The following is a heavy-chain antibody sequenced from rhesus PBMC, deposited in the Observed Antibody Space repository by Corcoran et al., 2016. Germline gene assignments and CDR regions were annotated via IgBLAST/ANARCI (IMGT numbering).Heavy chain of an antibody. D-gene: IGHD3-3*01. CDR2: INGNSGSN. CDR3: ARDLYYNIWTGYYTGMDY. Sequence: QVPLQESGPGLVKPSETLSLTCTVSGASISSNWWSWIRQPPWKGLEWIGEINGNSGSNSCNPAHKSRVTSLKDASKNTVSLKLSSVTAADTAVYYGARDLYYNIWTGYYTGMDYWGQGVLVTVSS. CDR1: GASISSNW. V-gene: IGHV4-80*01. J-gene: IGHJ4*01.